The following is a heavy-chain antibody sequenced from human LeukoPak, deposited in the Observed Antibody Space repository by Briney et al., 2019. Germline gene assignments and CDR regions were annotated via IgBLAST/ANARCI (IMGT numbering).Heavy chain of an antibody. J-gene: IGHJ4*02. CDR2: ISSSTTTM. D-gene: IGHD5-12*01. CDR1: GVTVSNYS. V-gene: IGHV3-48*04. Sequence: GGSLRLSCAASGVTVSNYSMKWVSYISSSTTTMYYADSVKGRFTISRDTAKNSLYLEMNSLRAEDTAVYYCARAGSHRNSGYDYWGQGTLVTVSS. CDR3: ARAGSHRNSGYDY.